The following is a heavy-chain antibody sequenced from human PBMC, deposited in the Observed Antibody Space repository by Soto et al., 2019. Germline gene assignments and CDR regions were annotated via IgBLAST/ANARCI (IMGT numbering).Heavy chain of an antibody. D-gene: IGHD6-19*01. CDR3: AVIPGAGKYYYYYYMDV. CDR1: GFTFSSYS. J-gene: IGHJ6*03. V-gene: IGHV3-21*01. Sequence: GGSLRLSCAASGFTFSSYSMNWVRQAPGKGLEWVSSISSSSSYIYYADSVKGRFTISRDNAKNSLYLQMNSLRAEDTAVYYCAVIPGAGKYYYYYYMDVWGKGTTVTVSS. CDR2: ISSSSSYI.